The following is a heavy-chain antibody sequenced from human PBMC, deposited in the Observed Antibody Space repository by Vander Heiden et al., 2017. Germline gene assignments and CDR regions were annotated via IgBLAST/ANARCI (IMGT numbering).Heavy chain of an antibody. V-gene: IGHV3-21*01. Sequence: EVQLVESGGGLVKPGGSLRLSCAASGFTFSSYSMNWVRQAPGKGLEWVSSISSSSSYIYYADSVKSRFTISRDNAKNSLYLQMNSLRAEDTAVYYCAKDVNYDYVWGSYRWSWFDPWGQGTLVTVSS. D-gene: IGHD3-16*02. CDR3: AKDVNYDYVWGSYRWSWFDP. CDR1: GFTFSSYS. CDR2: ISSSSSYI. J-gene: IGHJ5*02.